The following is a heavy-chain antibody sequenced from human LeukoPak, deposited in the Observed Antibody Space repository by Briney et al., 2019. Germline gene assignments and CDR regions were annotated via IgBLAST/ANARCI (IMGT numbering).Heavy chain of an antibody. CDR2: IYYSGST. Sequence: PERLSLTCTVSGGSISSSSSYWGWIRHPPGKGLEWIGRIYYSGSTYYNPFLKSRVTISVDTSKNQFSLKLSSVTAADTAVYYCARVAPPVSSWQKWDAFDIWGQGTMVTVSS. CDR1: GGSISSSSSY. V-gene: IGHV4-39*07. D-gene: IGHD6-13*01. CDR3: ARVAPPVSSWQKWDAFDI. J-gene: IGHJ3*02.